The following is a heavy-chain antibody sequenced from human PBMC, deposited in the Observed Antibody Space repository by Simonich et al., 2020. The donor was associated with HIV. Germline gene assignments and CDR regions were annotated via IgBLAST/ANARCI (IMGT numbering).Heavy chain of an antibody. CDR3: ARGSYGSGNYYQEGPYYFDY. D-gene: IGHD3-10*01. Sequence: QVQLVQSGTEVKKPGASVKVSCKASGYTFTDYYMHWVRQAPGQGLEWYVRINTKSSGTKYAQKFQGRVTMTRDTSISTAYMELSRLKSDDTAVYYCARGSYGSGNYYQEGPYYFDYWGQGTLVTVSS. V-gene: IGHV1-2*06. J-gene: IGHJ4*02. CDR1: GYTFTDYY. CDR2: INTKSSGT.